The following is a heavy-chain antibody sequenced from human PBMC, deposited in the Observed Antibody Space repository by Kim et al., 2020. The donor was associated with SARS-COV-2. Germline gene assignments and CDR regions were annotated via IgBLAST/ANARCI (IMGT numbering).Heavy chain of an antibody. Sequence: VDSVKGRFTISRDNAKNSLYLQMNSLRAEDTAVYYCALTGTIYYYYGMDVWGQGTTVTVSS. D-gene: IGHD1-1*01. CDR3: ALTGTIYYYYGMDV. J-gene: IGHJ6*02. V-gene: IGHV3-7*03.